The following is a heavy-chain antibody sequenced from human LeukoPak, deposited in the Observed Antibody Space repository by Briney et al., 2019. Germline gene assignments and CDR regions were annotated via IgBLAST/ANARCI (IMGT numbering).Heavy chain of an antibody. Sequence: PGASLRLSCAASGFNFSTYDMNWVRQAPGKGLEWVSHISSRGTFIYYADSVKGRFTISRDNANNSLSMTMNTLRAEDTAVYYCARDFEVVTFFGAVTSYCMDVWVQGTTVTDSS. V-gene: IGHV3-48*03. D-gene: IGHD3-3*01. CDR3: ARDFEVVTFFGAVTSYCMDV. J-gene: IGHJ6*02. CDR2: ISSRGTFI. CDR1: GFNFSTYD.